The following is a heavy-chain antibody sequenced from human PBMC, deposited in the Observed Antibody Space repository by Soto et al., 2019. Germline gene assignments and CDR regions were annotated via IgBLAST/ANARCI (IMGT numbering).Heavy chain of an antibody. CDR2: ISWDVGST. V-gene: IGHV3-43*01. CDR3: AKDIAGVEMATFDFDY. Sequence: GGSLRLSCAASGFTFDDYTRTWVGQARGKGLEWVSFISWDVGSTYYADAVKGRFTISRNNTKNSLYLQMNSLRTEDTALYYCAKDIAGVEMATFDFDYWGQGTLVTVSS. CDR1: GFTFDDYT. D-gene: IGHD5-12*01. J-gene: IGHJ4*02.